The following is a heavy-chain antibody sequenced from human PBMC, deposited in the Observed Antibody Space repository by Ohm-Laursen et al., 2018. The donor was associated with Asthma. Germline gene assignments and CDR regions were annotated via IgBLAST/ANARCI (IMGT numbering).Heavy chain of an antibody. CDR1: GFTFSSYA. V-gene: IGHV3-30-3*01. Sequence: SLRLSCAASGFTFSSYAMHWVRQAPGKGLEWVAVISYDGSNKYYADSVKGRFTISRDNSKNTLYLQMNSLRAEGTAVYYCAREAQKWYFDLWGRGTLVTVSS. CDR3: AREAQKWYFDL. CDR2: ISYDGSNK. J-gene: IGHJ2*01.